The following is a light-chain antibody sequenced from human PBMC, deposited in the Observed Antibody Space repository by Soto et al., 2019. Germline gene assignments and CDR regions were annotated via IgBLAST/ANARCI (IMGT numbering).Light chain of an antibody. CDR1: SSNIGNNN. CDR2: SND. Sequence: QSVLTQPPSASGTPGQRVTISCSGSSSNIGNNNVNWYQQLPRTAPKLLIYSNDQRPSGVPDRFSGSKSGTSASLAISGLQSEDEADYYCTTWDDSLNGWVFGGGTQLTVL. CDR3: TTWDDSLNGWV. V-gene: IGLV1-44*01. J-gene: IGLJ3*02.